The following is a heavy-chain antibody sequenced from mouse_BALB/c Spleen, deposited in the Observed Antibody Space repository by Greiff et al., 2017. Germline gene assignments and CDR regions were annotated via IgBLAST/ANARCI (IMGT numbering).Heavy chain of an antibody. D-gene: IGHD2-14*01. CDR3: SREGGYDEAMDY. V-gene: IGHV14-3*02. J-gene: IGHJ4*01. CDR2: IDPANGNT. Sequence: VQLQQSGAELVKPGASVKLSCTASGFNIKDTYMHWVKQRPEQGLEWIGRIDPANGNTKYDPKFQGKATITADTSSNPAYLQLSSLTSEDPAVYYCSREGGYDEAMDYWGQGTSVTVAS. CDR1: GFNIKDTY.